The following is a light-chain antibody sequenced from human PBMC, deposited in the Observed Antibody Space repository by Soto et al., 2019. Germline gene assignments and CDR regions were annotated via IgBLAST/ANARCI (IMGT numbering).Light chain of an antibody. CDR3: QQYSIWRT. V-gene: IGKV3-15*01. Sequence: EIVMTQSPATLSVSPGERATLSCRASQSVSSDLAWYHQKPGQAPRLLIYGASTRATGIPARFSGSGSGTEFTLTISSLQSEDFAVYYCQQYSIWRTFGQGTKVDIK. CDR2: GAS. CDR1: QSVSSD. J-gene: IGKJ1*01.